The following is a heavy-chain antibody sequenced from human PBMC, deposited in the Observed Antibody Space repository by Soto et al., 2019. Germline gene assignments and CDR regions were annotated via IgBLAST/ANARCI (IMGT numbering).Heavy chain of an antibody. J-gene: IGHJ4*02. CDR3: AREPANRNDCFAY. CDR1: GFTFSDYY. V-gene: IGHV3-11*01. D-gene: IGHD1-20*01. CDR2: ISSSGTTI. Sequence: GGSLRLSCAASGFTFSDYYMSWIRQAPGKGLEWVSYISSSGTTIFYADSLRGRFTISRDNAKKSLYLQMNSLRGEDTAVYYFAREPANRNDCFAYWGQRSLVTVSS.